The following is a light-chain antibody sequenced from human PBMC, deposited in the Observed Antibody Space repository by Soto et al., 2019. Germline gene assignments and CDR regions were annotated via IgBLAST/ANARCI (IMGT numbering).Light chain of an antibody. Sequence: QSALTQPASVSGSPGQSITISCSRTISGFVLYNYVSWYQQHPGKAPKLLIYGVNNRPSGVSNRFSGSKSGNTAALTISGLHADDEADYYCSSYTTSSALQVFGTGNKLTVL. V-gene: IGLV2-14*01. CDR2: GVN. J-gene: IGLJ1*01. CDR3: SSYTTSSALQV. CDR1: ISGFVLYNY.